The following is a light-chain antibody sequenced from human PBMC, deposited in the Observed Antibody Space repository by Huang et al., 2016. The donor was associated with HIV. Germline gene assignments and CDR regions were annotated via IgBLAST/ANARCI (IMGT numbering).Light chain of an antibody. V-gene: IGKV3-11*01. CDR2: DTS. Sequence: EIVLTQSPATLSLSPGDRDTLSCRASQRIGNFLAWYQQKPGQVPRLLIYDTSNRATGIPARFSGSGSGTDFTLTISSLEPEDFAVYYCQQRVSGLTFGGGTKVEVK. CDR3: QQRVSGLT. CDR1: QRIGNF. J-gene: IGKJ4*01.